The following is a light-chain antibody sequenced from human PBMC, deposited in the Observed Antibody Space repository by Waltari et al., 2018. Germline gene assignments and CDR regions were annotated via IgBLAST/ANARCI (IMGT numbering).Light chain of an antibody. CDR3: QQSYSTPWT. J-gene: IGKJ1*01. Sequence: DIQMTPSPSSLSASVGDRVTITCRASQSIRTYLNWYQQIPGKVPKLLIYAASSLQSGVPSGFSGSGSGTDFTLTISSLHPEDFATYYCQQSYSTPWTFGQGTKVEIK. V-gene: IGKV1-39*01. CDR1: QSIRTY. CDR2: AAS.